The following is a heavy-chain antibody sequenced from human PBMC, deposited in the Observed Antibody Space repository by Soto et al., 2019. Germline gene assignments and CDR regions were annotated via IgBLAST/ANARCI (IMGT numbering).Heavy chain of an antibody. V-gene: IGHV4-59*01. CDR3: ARDFRVRGVRGPEMDV. D-gene: IGHD3-10*01. CDR2: IYYSGST. CDR1: GGSISSYY. Sequence: SETLSLTCTVSGGSISSYYWSWIRQPPGKGLEWIGYIYYSGSTNYNPSLKSRDTMSVDTSKNQFSLKLSSVTAADTAVYYCARDFRVRGVRGPEMDVWGKGTTVTVSS. J-gene: IGHJ6*04.